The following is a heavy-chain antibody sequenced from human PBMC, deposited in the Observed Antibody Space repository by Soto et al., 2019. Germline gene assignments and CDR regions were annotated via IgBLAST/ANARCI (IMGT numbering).Heavy chain of an antibody. CDR1: GFTFDDYA. D-gene: IGHD3-10*01. Sequence: EEPLVESGVTLVQPGRSLRLSCAASGFTFDDYALHWVRQAPGQCLEWVLGINWNSGNIGYEESVKGRFTISRDNAKNSLYLHMDSLRGEDTALYYCAKDGFAFSYDYGLEVWGQGTSVTVSS. J-gene: IGHJ6*02. CDR3: AKDGFAFSYDYGLEV. V-gene: IGHV3-9*01. CDR2: INWNSGNI.